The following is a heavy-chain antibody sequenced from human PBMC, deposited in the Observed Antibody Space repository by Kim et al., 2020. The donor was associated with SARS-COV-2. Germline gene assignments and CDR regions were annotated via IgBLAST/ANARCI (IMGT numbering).Heavy chain of an antibody. CDR1: GYTFTSYG. CDR2: ISAYNGNT. D-gene: IGHD2-15*01. CDR3: ARGDQRYCSGGSCYTGAFDI. V-gene: IGHV1-18*01. Sequence: ASVKVSCKASGYTFTSYGISWVRQAPGQGLEWMGWISAYNGNTNYAQKLQGRVTMTTDTSTSTAYMELRSLRSDDTAVYYCARGDQRYCSGGSCYTGAFDIWGEETMVTVSS. J-gene: IGHJ3*02.